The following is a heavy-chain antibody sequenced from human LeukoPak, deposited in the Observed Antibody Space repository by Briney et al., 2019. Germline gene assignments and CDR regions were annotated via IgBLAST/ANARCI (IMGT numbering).Heavy chain of an antibody. CDR3: ARGRTGGKLVPIDY. CDR2: IYYSGST. J-gene: IGHJ4*02. D-gene: IGHD1-1*01. Sequence: SETLSLTCTVSGGSFSSYYWSWVRQPPGKGLEWIGNIYYSGSTHSNPSLKSRVTISIDTSKNQFSLKLSSVTAADTAVYYCARGRTGGKLVPIDYWGQGTLVTVSS. CDR1: GGSFSSYY. V-gene: IGHV4-59*12.